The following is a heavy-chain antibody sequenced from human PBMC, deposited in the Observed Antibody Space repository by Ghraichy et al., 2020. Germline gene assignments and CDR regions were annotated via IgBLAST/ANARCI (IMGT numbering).Heavy chain of an antibody. V-gene: IGHV3-23*01. Sequence: GGSLRLSCAASGFTFSSYAMSWVRQAPGKGLEWVSAISGSGGSTYYADSVKGRFTISRDNSKNTLYLQMNSLRAEDTAVYYCAGPQWLKGNYYGMDVWGQGTTVTVSS. CDR2: ISGSGGST. D-gene: IGHD6-19*01. J-gene: IGHJ6*02. CDR3: AGPQWLKGNYYGMDV. CDR1: GFTFSSYA.